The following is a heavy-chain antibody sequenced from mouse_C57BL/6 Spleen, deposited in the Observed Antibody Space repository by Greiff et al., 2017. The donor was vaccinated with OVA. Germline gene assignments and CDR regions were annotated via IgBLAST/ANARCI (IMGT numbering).Heavy chain of an antibody. J-gene: IGHJ2*01. Sequence: QVHVKQPGAELVKPGASVKMSCKASGYTFTSYWITWVKQRPGQGLEWIGDIYPGSGSTNYNEKFKSKATLTVDKSSSTAYMQLSSLTSEDSAVYYCARGAYFDYWGQGTTLTVSS. CDR1: GYTFTSYW. CDR3: ARGAYFDY. V-gene: IGHV1-55*01. CDR2: IYPGSGST.